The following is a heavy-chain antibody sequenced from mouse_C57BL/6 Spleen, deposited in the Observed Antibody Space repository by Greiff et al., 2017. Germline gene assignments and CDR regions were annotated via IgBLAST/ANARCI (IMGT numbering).Heavy chain of an antibody. J-gene: IGHJ3*01. CDR2: IYPGDGDT. D-gene: IGHD2-5*01. CDR3: ARAYYSSSTWFAY. V-gene: IGHV1-80*01. Sequence: QVQLQQPGAELVKPGASVKISCKASGYAFSSYWMNWVKQRPGQGLEWIGQIYPGDGDTNYNGKFKGKATLTVDKSSSTAYMQLSSLTSEDSAVYFCARAYYSSSTWFAYWGQGTMVTVS. CDR1: GYAFSSYW.